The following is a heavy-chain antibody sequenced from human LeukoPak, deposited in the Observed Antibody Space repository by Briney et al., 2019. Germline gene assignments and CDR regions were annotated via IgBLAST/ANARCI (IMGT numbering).Heavy chain of an antibody. J-gene: IGHJ4*02. V-gene: IGHV3-9*01. CDR1: GFTFDDYA. D-gene: IGHD3-10*01. CDR3: ARDGGYGSGSFDY. CDR2: IGWNSGSI. Sequence: GRSLRLSCAASGFTFDDYAMHWVRQAPGKGLEWVSGIGWNSGSIGYADSVKGRFTISRDNAKNSLHLQMNSLRVEDTALYYCARDGGYGSGSFDYWGQGTLVTVSS.